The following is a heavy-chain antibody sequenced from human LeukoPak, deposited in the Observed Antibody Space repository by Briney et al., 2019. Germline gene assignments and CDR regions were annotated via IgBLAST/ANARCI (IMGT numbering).Heavy chain of an antibody. CDR3: ACRDGVDY. CDR1: GGSFSGYY. J-gene: IGHJ4*02. V-gene: IGHV4-34*01. Sequence: SETLSLTCAVYGGSFSGYYWSWIRQPPGKGLEWIGEINHSGSTNYNPSLKSRVTISVDTSKNQFSLKLSSVTAADTAVYYCACRDGVDYWGQGTLVTVSS. D-gene: IGHD5-24*01. CDR2: INHSGST.